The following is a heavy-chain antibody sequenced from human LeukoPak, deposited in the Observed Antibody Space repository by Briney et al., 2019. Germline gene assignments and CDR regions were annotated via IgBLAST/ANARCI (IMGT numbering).Heavy chain of an antibody. Sequence: SETLSLTCTVSGGSISSVSYYWSWLRQPAGKGLEWIGRIYTSASTNYNPSLKSRVTISVDTSKNQFSLKLSSVTAADTAVYYCAREGLLLWLGEAWSFDYWGQGTLVTVSS. CDR3: AREGLLLWLGEAWSFDY. D-gene: IGHD3-10*01. CDR1: GGSISSVSYY. J-gene: IGHJ4*02. V-gene: IGHV4-61*02. CDR2: IYTSAST.